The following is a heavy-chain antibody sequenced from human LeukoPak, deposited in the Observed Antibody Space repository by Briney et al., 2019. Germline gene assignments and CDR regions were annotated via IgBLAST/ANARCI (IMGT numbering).Heavy chain of an antibody. CDR1: GFSVSNYN. CDR3: AKDLRAVANSYDFDS. V-gene: IGHV3-23*01. D-gene: IGHD6-19*01. CDR2: IRGTDDGT. Sequence: GGSLSLSCAASGFSVSNYNMSWVRQAPGKGLEWVSTIRGTDDGTFYADSVKGRFTISRDNSKNMLYLQLNSLGAEDTAVYYCAKDLRAVANSYDFDSWGQGTLVTVSS. J-gene: IGHJ4*02.